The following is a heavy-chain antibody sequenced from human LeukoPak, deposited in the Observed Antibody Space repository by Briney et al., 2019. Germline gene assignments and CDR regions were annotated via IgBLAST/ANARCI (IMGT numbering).Heavy chain of an antibody. CDR2: IAGSGVSR. V-gene: IGHV3-23*01. CDR1: GFSFSNYA. Sequence: PGGSLTHPCAASGFSFSNYAMSWVRQAPGKGLEWVSIAGSGVSRLYGDSVKGRFTISRDNSKNMLYLQMNSLRADDTAVYYCVKERGALRENYFMDVSGKGTNLSDSS. J-gene: IGHJ6*03. CDR3: VKERGALRENYFMDV.